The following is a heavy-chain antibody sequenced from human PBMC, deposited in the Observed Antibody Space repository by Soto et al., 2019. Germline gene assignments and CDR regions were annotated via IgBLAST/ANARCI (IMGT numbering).Heavy chain of an antibody. J-gene: IGHJ4*02. D-gene: IGHD2-15*01. V-gene: IGHV3-15*01. CDR1: GFTFSNAW. CDR3: TTVWVATPKSDY. Sequence: EVQLVESGGGLVKPGGSLRLSCAASGFTFSNAWMSWVRQAPGSGLEWVGRIKSNTDGGTADYAAPVKGRFTISRDDSKNTLYLQMNSLDTDDTAVYYCTTVWVATPKSDYWGQGTLVTVSS. CDR2: IKSNTDGGTA.